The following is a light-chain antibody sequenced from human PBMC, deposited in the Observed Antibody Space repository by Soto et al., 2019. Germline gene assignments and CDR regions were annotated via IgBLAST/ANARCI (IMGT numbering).Light chain of an antibody. CDR1: QSVSSY. Sequence: EIVLTPSPATLSLSPGERATLSCRASQSVSSYLAWYQQKPGQAPRLLIYGASNRATGIPARFSGSGSGTDFTLTISRLEPEDFAVYYCQQYGNSPITFGQGTRLEIK. CDR3: QQYGNSPIT. J-gene: IGKJ5*01. CDR2: GAS. V-gene: IGKV3-20*01.